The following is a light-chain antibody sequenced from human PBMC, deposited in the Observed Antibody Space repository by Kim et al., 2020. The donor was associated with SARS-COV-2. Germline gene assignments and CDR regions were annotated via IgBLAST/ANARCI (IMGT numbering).Light chain of an antibody. J-gene: IGLJ1*01. Sequence: VSPGQTSSITCSGDKLGDKYACWYQQQPGQSPVLVIYQDSKRPSGIPERFSGSNSGNTATLTIGGTQAMDEADYYCQAWDSSTNYVFGTGTKVTVL. CDR2: QDS. CDR1: KLGDKY. V-gene: IGLV3-1*01. CDR3: QAWDSSTNYV.